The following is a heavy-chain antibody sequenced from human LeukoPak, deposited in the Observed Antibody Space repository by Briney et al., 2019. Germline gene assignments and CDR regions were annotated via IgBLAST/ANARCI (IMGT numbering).Heavy chain of an antibody. Sequence: SETLSLTCTVSGGSISSYYRNWIRQPPGKGLEWIGYIYYSGSTNYNPSLKSRVTISVDTSKNQFSLKLSSVAAADTAVYYCARGADSSGYYSIFHFDYWGQGTVVTVSS. CDR2: IYYSGST. V-gene: IGHV4-59*01. CDR1: GGSISSYY. J-gene: IGHJ4*02. D-gene: IGHD3-22*01. CDR3: ARGADSSGYYSIFHFDY.